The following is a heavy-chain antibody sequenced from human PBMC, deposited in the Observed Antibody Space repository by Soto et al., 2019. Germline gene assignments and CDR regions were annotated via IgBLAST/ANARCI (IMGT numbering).Heavy chain of an antibody. CDR1: GFTFSTYG. J-gene: IGHJ4*02. CDR3: AKGMVVRGPGFDY. Sequence: QVQLVESGGGVVQPGRSLRLSCVASGFTFSTYGIHWVRQAPGKGLEWVAIISSDGSDKYYADSVKGRFTISRDNSKNTLYLQMNSLRAEDTAVYYCAKGMVVRGPGFDYWGQETLVTVSS. V-gene: IGHV3-30*18. CDR2: ISSDGSDK. D-gene: IGHD3-10*01.